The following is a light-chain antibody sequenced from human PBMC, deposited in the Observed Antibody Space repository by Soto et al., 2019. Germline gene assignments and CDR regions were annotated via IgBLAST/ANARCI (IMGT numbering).Light chain of an antibody. V-gene: IGKV3-20*01. CDR2: GAS. J-gene: IGKJ3*01. CDR1: QSVSNSY. CDR3: QQYGSSPPIT. Sequence: DIVLTQSPGTLSLSPGEGATLSCRASQSVSNSYLAWYQQKPGQAPRLLIYGASNRATGIPDRFSGSGSGTDFTLTISRLEPEDFAVYYCQQYGSSPPITFGPGTKVDIK.